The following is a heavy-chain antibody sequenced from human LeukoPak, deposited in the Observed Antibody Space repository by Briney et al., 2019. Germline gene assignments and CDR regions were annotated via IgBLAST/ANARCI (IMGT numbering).Heavy chain of an antibody. CDR1: GFTFSNYD. J-gene: IGHJ4*02. D-gene: IGHD3-22*01. CDR2: ISSSSSYI. Sequence: GGSLRLSCVASGFTFSNYDMNWVRQAPGKGLEWVSFISSSSSYIYYADSVKGRFTTSRDNAKKSLYLQMNSLRAEDTAVYYCARGRYDSRIFDYWGQGTLVTVSS. CDR3: ARGRYDSRIFDY. V-gene: IGHV3-21*01.